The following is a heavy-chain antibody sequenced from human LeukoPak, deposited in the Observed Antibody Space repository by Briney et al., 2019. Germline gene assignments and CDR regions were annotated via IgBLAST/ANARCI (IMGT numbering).Heavy chain of an antibody. CDR3: AKDTGIAVAGTFDY. CDR1: GFTFSNYA. V-gene: IGHV3-9*01. D-gene: IGHD6-19*01. J-gene: IGHJ4*02. CDR2: ISWNSGSI. Sequence: GGSLRLSCAASGFTFSNYAMHWVRQAPGKGLEWVSGISWNSGSIGYADSVKGRFTISRDNAKNSLYLQMNSLRAEDTALYYCAKDTGIAVAGTFDYWGQGTLVTVSS.